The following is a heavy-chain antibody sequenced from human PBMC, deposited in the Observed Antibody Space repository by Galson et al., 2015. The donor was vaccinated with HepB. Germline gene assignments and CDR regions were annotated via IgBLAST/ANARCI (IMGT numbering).Heavy chain of an antibody. Sequence: SLRLSCAASVFIFSNYAMHWVRQAPGEGLEWVAVISYDGSSKYYADSVKGRFTISRDNSKNTLYLQMNSLRADDTAVYYCANGLYGDSGTSRGHAFDIWGQGTLGTVSS. CDR3: ANGLYGDSGTSRGHAFDI. J-gene: IGHJ3*02. D-gene: IGHD4-17*01. CDR1: VFIFSNYA. CDR2: ISYDGSSK. V-gene: IGHV3-30*18.